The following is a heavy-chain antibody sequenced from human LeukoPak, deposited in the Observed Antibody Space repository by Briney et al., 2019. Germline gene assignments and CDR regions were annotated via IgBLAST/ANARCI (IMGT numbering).Heavy chain of an antibody. CDR3: ARGSIRGQPGPVDY. J-gene: IGHJ4*02. Sequence: ASVKVSCKASGYTFTSYGISWVRQAPGQGLEWMGWINPNSGGTNYAQKFQGRVTMTRDTSISTAYMELSRLRSDDTAVYYCARGSIRGQPGPVDYWGQGTLVTVSS. CDR1: GYTFTSYG. CDR2: INPNSGGT. D-gene: IGHD3-10*01. V-gene: IGHV1-2*02.